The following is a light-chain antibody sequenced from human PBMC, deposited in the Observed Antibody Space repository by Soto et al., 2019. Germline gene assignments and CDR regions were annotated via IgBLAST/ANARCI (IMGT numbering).Light chain of an antibody. CDR1: QDINNY. J-gene: IGKJ4*01. V-gene: IGKV1-33*01. Sequence: DIQLTQSPSSLSASVGDRVTITCQASQDINNYLNWYQQKPGKDPKLLIFDASSVETGVPSRFSGSESGTHFTCTISSMEAEDITTSHCQQHEDLPLTFGGVTRVEL. CDR3: QQHEDLPLT. CDR2: DAS.